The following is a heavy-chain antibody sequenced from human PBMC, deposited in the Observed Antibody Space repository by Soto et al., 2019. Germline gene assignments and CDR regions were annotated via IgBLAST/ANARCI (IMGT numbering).Heavy chain of an antibody. CDR1: GYTFTNYY. J-gene: IGHJ5*02. CDR2: INPSGGST. CDR3: ARYCGGDCYWFDP. D-gene: IGHD2-21*02. Sequence: GASVKVSCKASGYTFTNYYMHWVRQAPGQGLEWVGIINPSGGSTTYAQRFQGRVTMTGDTSTSTVYMELSSLRSDDTAVYYCARYCGGDCYWFDPWGQGTLVTVSS. V-gene: IGHV1-46*01.